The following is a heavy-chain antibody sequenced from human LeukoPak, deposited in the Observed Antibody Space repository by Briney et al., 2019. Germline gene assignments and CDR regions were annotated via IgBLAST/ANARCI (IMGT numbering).Heavy chain of an antibody. Sequence: ASVKVTFKASGYTFTSYDINWVRQPTGQGLEWMGWMNPNSGNTGYAQKFQGRVTMTRNTSISTAYMELSSLRSEDAAVSYCARVGTFGGVIDYWGQGTLVTVSS. J-gene: IGHJ4*02. CDR2: MNPNSGNT. D-gene: IGHD3-16*01. V-gene: IGHV1-8*01. CDR1: GYTFTSYD. CDR3: ARVGTFGGVIDY.